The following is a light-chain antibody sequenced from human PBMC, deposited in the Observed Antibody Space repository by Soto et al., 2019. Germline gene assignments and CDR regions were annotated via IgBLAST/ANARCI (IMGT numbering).Light chain of an antibody. CDR2: GAS. V-gene: IGKV3-20*01. Sequence: EIILTQSPDTLSLSPGERATLSCRASQTVSSNYLAWCQQRTGQAPRLRIYGASTRAAGIPDRFSGSGSGTDLNLTITRLEPEDSAVYFCQKYTGPPTTFGQGTRLEIK. CDR3: QKYTGPPTT. J-gene: IGKJ5*01. CDR1: QTVSSNY.